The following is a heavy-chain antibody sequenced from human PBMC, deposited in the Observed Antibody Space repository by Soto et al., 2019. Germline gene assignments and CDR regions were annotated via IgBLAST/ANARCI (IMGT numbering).Heavy chain of an antibody. V-gene: IGHV4-30-4*01. CDR2: IYYSGST. CDR3: ARGDHDYGDYRRHYYYGMDV. CDR1: GGSISSGDYY. J-gene: IGHJ6*02. D-gene: IGHD4-17*01. Sequence: SETLSLTCTVSGGSISSGDYYWSWIRQPPGKGLEWIGYIYYSGSTYYNPSLKSRVTISVDTSKNQFSLKLSSVTAADTAVYYCARGDHDYGDYRRHYYYGMDVWGQGTTVTVSS.